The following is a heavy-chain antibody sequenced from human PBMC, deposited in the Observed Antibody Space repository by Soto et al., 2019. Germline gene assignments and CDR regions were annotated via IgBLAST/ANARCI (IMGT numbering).Heavy chain of an antibody. CDR1: GGSISSYY. V-gene: IGHV4-59*08. CDR2: IYYSGST. Sequence: SETLSLTWTVSGGSISSYYWSWIRQPPGKGLEWIGYIYYSGSTNYNPSLKSRVTISVDTSKNQFSLKLSSVTAADTAVYYCARSTVDTAMVKYYYYYYMDVWGKGTTVTVSS. CDR3: ARSTVDTAMVKYYYYYYMDV. J-gene: IGHJ6*03. D-gene: IGHD5-18*01.